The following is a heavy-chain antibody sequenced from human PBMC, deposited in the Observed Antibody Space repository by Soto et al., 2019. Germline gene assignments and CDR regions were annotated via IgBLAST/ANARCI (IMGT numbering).Heavy chain of an antibody. Sequence: QVQLVQSGAEVKKPGSSVKVSCKASGGTFSSYAISWVRQAPGQGLEWMGGIIPIFGTANYAQKFQGRVTITADESTSTAYMELSSLRSEDMAVYYCARDLGYCSGGSCRGDDYWGQGTLVTVSS. CDR3: ARDLGYCSGGSCRGDDY. V-gene: IGHV1-69*12. CDR1: GGTFSSYA. CDR2: IIPIFGTA. D-gene: IGHD2-15*01. J-gene: IGHJ4*02.